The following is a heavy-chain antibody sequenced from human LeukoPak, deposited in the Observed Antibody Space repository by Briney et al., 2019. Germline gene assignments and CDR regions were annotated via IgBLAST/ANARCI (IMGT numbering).Heavy chain of an antibody. D-gene: IGHD6-25*01. Sequence: TGGSLRLSCAASGSTFSDYYMSWIRQAPGKGLEWVSYISSSGSTIYYADSVKGRFTISRDNAKNSLYLQMNSLRAEDTAVYYCAREGFPAATDYYMDVWGKGTTVTISS. CDR3: AREGFPAATDYYMDV. V-gene: IGHV3-11*04. CDR2: ISSSGSTI. J-gene: IGHJ6*03. CDR1: GSTFSDYY.